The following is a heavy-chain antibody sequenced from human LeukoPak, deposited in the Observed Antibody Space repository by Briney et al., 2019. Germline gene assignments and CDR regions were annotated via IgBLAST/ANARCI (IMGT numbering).Heavy chain of an antibody. CDR1: GGSISSSTYY. V-gene: IGHV4-31*03. CDR2: IYYSGST. Sequence: SETLSLTCTVSGGSISSSTYYWGWIRQHPGKGLEWIGYIYYSGSTYYNPSLKSRVTISVDTSKNQFSLKLSSVTAADTAVYYCARVDSSSWYWFDPWGQGTLVTVSS. CDR3: ARVDSSSWYWFDP. J-gene: IGHJ5*02. D-gene: IGHD6-13*01.